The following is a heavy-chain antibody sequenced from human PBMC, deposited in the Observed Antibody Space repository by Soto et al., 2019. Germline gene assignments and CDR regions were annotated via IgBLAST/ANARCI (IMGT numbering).Heavy chain of an antibody. V-gene: IGHV3-53*01. CDR2: IDSAGST. CDR3: SRAREPDYTSAIFFDI. D-gene: IGHD4-4*01. Sequence: PGGALRLSCAASGLTVSSSYMSWVRQAPGKGLQWVSVIDSAGSTYYANSVKGRFTISRDISTNMISLQMSSLTDEATAVYSFSRAREPDYTSAIFFDIWGQGALVTVSS. J-gene: IGHJ4*02. CDR1: GLTVSSSY.